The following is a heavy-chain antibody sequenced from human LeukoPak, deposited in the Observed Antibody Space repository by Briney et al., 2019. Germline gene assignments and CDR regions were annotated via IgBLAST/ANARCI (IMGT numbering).Heavy chain of an antibody. CDR1: GFALTTYA. CDR2: IRIGGGGT. D-gene: IGHD2-8*01. V-gene: IGHV3-23*01. CDR3: AWCMVLSQGCCNWFDP. Sequence: PGGSLRLSCAASGFALTTYAMTWVRQAPAKGLEWVSSIRIGGGGTYYADSVKGRFTISRDNSENTLHLQMNNLRVEDTARHFCAWCMVLSQGCCNWFDPWGQGTLVTVSS. J-gene: IGHJ5*02.